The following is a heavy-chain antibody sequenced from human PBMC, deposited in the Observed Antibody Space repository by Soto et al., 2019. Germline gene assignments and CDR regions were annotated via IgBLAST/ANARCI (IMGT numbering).Heavy chain of an antibody. CDR1: GFTFSSYN. J-gene: IGHJ4*02. V-gene: IGHV3-48*02. CDR2: ITSSSSK. D-gene: IGHD1-26*01. CDR3: VRDPPGSHFDY. Sequence: EVQLVESGGGLVQPGGSLRLSCAASGFTFSSYNMNWVRQAPGKGLEWISYITSSSSKYYADSVKGRFTVSRDNAKNSRYLQMNGLRDEDTAVYYCVRDPPGSHFDYWGQGTLVTVSS.